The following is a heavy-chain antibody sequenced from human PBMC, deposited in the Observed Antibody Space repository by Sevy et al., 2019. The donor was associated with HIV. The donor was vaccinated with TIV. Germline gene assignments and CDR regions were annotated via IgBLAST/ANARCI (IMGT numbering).Heavy chain of an antibody. CDR2: ISSDGDNT. V-gene: IGHV3-30-3*01. CDR3: VREGAPYRNIRYCSGNNCFYNWFDP. CDR1: GFTFRNFW. J-gene: IGHJ5*02. Sequence: GGSLRLSCAVSGFTFRNFWMSWVRQAPGKGLEWVAIISSDGDNTYYADTVKGRFTISRDNSKNTVYLQMNRLRAEDTAFYYCVREGAPYRNIRYCSGNNCFYNWFDPWGQGTLVTVSS. D-gene: IGHD2-15*01.